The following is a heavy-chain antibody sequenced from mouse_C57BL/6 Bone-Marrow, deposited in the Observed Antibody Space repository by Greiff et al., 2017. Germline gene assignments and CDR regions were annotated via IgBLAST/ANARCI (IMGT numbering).Heavy chain of an antibody. Sequence: VKVVESGPGLVAPSQSLSITCTVSGFSLTSYGVHWVRQPPGKGLEWLVVIWSDGSTTYNSALKSSLSIRQDNSKSQVFLKMNSLQTVDTAMYSCAGHGDYCYDVFAYWGQGTLVTVSA. D-gene: IGHD2-12*01. CDR1: GFSLTSYG. CDR2: IWSDGST. CDR3: AGHGDYCYDVFAY. J-gene: IGHJ3*01. V-gene: IGHV2-6-1*01.